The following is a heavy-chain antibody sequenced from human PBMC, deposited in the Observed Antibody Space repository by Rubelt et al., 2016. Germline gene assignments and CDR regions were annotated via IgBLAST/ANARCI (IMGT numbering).Heavy chain of an antibody. J-gene: IGHJ4*02. D-gene: IGHD2-2*01. V-gene: IGHV3-30*04. Sequence: GFTFSSYAMHWVRQAPGKGLEWVAVISYNGSNKYYADSVKGRFTISRDNSKNTLYLQMNSLRAEDTAVYYCARGPAATTIDYWGQGTLVTVSS. CDR2: ISYNGSNK. CDR1: GFTFSSYA. CDR3: ARGPAATTIDY.